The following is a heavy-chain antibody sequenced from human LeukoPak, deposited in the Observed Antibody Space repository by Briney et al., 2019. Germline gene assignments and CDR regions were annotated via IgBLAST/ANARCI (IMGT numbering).Heavy chain of an antibody. Sequence: GGSLRLSCAASGFTVSSNYMSWVRQAPGKGREWGSVIYSGGSTYYADSVKGRFTISRDNSKTTLYLQMNSLRAEDTAVYYCAKSVEDFWSGYHPYYFDYWGQGTLVTVSS. CDR2: IYSGGST. J-gene: IGHJ4*02. CDR1: GFTVSSNY. D-gene: IGHD3-3*01. CDR3: AKSVEDFWSGYHPYYFDY. V-gene: IGHV3-53*01.